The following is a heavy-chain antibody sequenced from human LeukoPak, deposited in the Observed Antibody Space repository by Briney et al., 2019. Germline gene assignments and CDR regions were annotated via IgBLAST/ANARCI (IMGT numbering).Heavy chain of an antibody. CDR1: GFTFDDYA. CDR2: INWNSGSI. CDR3: AKDTFRRPYSGSQSH. J-gene: IGHJ4*02. Sequence: GGSLRLSCAASGFTFDDYAMHWVRQAPGKGLEWVSGINWNSGSIDYADSVKGRFTISRDNAKNSLYLQMNSLRAEDTAVYYCAKDTFRRPYSGSQSHWGQGTLVTVSS. V-gene: IGHV3-9*01. D-gene: IGHD1-26*01.